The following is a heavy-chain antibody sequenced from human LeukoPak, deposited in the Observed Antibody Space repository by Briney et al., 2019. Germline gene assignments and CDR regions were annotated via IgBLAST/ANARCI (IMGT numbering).Heavy chain of an antibody. V-gene: IGHV3-23*01. CDR2: ISGSGGST. CDR3: TTGLFSNPLDY. D-gene: IGHD3-3*02. J-gene: IGHJ4*02. Sequence: GGSLRLSCAASGFTFSSYAMSWVRQAPGKGLEWVSAISGSGGSTYYADSVKGRFTISRDNSKNTLYLQMNSLKTEDTAVYYCTTGLFSNPLDYWGQGTLVTVSS. CDR1: GFTFSSYA.